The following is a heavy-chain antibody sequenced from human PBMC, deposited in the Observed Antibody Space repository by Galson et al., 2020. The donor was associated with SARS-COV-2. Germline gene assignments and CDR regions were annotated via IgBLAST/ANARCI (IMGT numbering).Heavy chain of an antibody. Sequence: ASVKVSCKASGYTFASYDISWVRQATGQGLEWMGWMTPNSGDTGYAQKFQGRVTMTRNTSTNTAYMELSSLRSEDTAMYYCARGLGYCSGGSCYSKYSLYYGMDVWGQGTTVTVSS. CDR2: MTPNSGDT. CDR1: GYTFASYD. V-gene: IGHV1-8*01. D-gene: IGHD2-15*01. J-gene: IGHJ6*02. CDR3: ARGLGYCSGGSCYSKYSLYYGMDV.